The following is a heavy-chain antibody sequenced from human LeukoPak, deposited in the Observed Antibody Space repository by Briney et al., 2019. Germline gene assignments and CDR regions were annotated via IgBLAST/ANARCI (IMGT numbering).Heavy chain of an antibody. CDR1: GFTLSNYW. CDR2: INPDGGEK. J-gene: IGHJ4*02. V-gene: IGHV3-7*05. Sequence: PGGSLRLSCAVSGFTLSNYWMNWLRQAPGKGLEWVANINPDGGEKYHVDSVKGRFTISRDTAKNSVYLQMNSLRAEDTAVYYCARQRADYWGQGTLVTVSS. CDR3: ARQRADY.